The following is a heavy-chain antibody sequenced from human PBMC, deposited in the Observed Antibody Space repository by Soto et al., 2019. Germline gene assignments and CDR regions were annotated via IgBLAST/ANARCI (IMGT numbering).Heavy chain of an antibody. D-gene: IGHD3-22*01. V-gene: IGHV3-7*01. CDR1: VFTFRTYW. CDR2: INQDGSEK. CDR3: ARSSGYHDTYPTNQYFHH. Sequence: GGSLTLACAASVFTFRTYWMSWVRQAPGKGLEWVANINQDGSEKYYVDSVKGRFTISRDNARNSLYLQVNSLRADDTAMFYCARSSGYHDTYPTNQYFHHWGHGTLVNVSS. J-gene: IGHJ1*01.